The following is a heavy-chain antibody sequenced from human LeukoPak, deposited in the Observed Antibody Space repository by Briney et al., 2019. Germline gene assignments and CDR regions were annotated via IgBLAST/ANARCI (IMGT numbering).Heavy chain of an antibody. Sequence: PGGSLRLSCAASGFTFSHYWMHWVRQAPGKGLVWVSRIESDGGRTDYADSLKGRFTISRDNSKNTLYLQMSSLRPEDTAVYYCVKALTDDAFDIWGQGTMVTVSS. CDR2: IESDGGRT. V-gene: IGHV3-74*01. CDR1: GFTFSHYW. J-gene: IGHJ3*02. CDR3: VKALTDDAFDI.